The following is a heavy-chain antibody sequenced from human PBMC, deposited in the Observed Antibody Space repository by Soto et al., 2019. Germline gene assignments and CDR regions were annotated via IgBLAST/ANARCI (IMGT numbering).Heavy chain of an antibody. V-gene: IGHV3-30*18. CDR1: GFAFSSYG. Sequence: QVQLVESGGGVVQPGRSLRLSCAASGFAFSSYGIHWVRQAPGKGLEWVAVISYDGSNKFYADCVKGRFTNSRDNSKNTVYLQMDSLRVEDTAVYYCAQGSVYMVRGVIFYFEYWGQGTLVTVSS. CDR2: ISYDGSNK. J-gene: IGHJ4*02. D-gene: IGHD3-10*01. CDR3: AQGSVYMVRGVIFYFEY.